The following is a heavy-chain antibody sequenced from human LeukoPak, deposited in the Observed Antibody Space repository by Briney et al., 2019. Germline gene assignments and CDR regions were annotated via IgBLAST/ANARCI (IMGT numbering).Heavy chain of an antibody. CDR3: ARDYDYYYMDV. V-gene: IGHV3-74*01. CDR2: INTDGSST. CDR1: GFTFSSSW. J-gene: IGHJ6*03. Sequence: GGSLRLSCAASGFTFSSSWMHWVRHAPGKGLVWVSRINTDGSSTSYADSVKGRFTISRDNAKNTLYLQMNSLRAEDTAVYYCARDYDYYYMDVWGKGTTVTVSS.